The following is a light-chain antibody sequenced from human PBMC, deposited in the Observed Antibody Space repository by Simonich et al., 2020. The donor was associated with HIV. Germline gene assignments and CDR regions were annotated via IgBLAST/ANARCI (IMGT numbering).Light chain of an antibody. CDR2: DAS. V-gene: IGKV1-33*01. CDR1: QDISNY. Sequence: DIQMTQSPSSVSASVGDRVTITCRASQDISNYLNWNQQKPGKAPKLLIYDASNLGSGVTSRFNGSGSGTDFTFTISGLQPEDIATYYCQQYDNLPWTFGQGTKVEIK. J-gene: IGKJ1*01. CDR3: QQYDNLPWT.